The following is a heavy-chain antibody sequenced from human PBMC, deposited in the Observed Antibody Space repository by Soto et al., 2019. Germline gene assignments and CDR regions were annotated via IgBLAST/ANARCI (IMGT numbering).Heavy chain of an antibody. CDR2: IISYNDNT. V-gene: IGHV1-18*01. Sequence: ASLKVSCKTSGYTFTSYGISCLRHAPGQGPEWMGWIISYNDNTTYSQKLHRRETTTTAKTTSTAYKQLRSLRSDDTAADYYGGVDSFDSWGQGTMVTVSS. D-gene: IGHD3-3*01. CDR1: GYTFTSYG. CDR3: GGVDSFDS. J-gene: IGHJ4*02.